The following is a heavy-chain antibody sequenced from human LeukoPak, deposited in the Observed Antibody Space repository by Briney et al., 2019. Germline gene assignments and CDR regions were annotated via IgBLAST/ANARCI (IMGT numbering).Heavy chain of an antibody. CDR2: ISSRSTSI. D-gene: IGHD3-3*01. CDR1: GFTFTTYD. Sequence: PGGSLRLSCTASGFTFTTYDMNWVRQAPGKGLEWVSSISSRSTSIYYADSVKGRFTISRDNAKNSLYLQMNSLRAEDTAVYWCARDYIAYDPLDYWGQGTLVTVSS. J-gene: IGHJ4*02. V-gene: IGHV3-21*01. CDR3: ARDYIAYDPLDY.